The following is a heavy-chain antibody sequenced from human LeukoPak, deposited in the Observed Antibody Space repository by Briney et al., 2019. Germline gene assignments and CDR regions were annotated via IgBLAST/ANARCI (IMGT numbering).Heavy chain of an antibody. CDR1: GGSTSSYC. D-gene: IGHD2-21*01. J-gene: IGHJ6*02. CDR3: ARVMNVVAGYYYYGMDV. CDR2: ICSSGNT. Sequence: SETLSLTCTVSGGSTSSYCWDWVRQPAGKGLEWIGRICSSGNTDYNPSLRSRVTMSLDTSQNHFSVKVSSVTAADTAVYYCARVMNVVAGYYYYGMDVWGQGTTVTVSS. V-gene: IGHV4-4*07.